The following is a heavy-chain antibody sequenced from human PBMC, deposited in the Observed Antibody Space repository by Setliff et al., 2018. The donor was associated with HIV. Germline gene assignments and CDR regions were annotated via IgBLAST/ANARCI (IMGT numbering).Heavy chain of an antibody. CDR3: AKSNANWFDL. V-gene: IGHV3-23*01. Sequence: PGGSLRLSCAASTFTFSSYPMNWVRQAPGKGLEWVSTITSSGGRTYYADSVKGRFTISRDNAKTTLFLQLNTLRAEDTAMYYCAKSNANWFDLWGQGTLVTVSS. J-gene: IGHJ5*02. D-gene: IGHD2-8*01. CDR1: TFTFSSYP. CDR2: ITSSGGRT.